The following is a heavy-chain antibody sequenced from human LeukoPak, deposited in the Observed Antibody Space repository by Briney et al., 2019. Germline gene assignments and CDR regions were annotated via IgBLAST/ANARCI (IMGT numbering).Heavy chain of an antibody. V-gene: IGHV3-30*02. Sequence: PGGSLRLSCAASGFTFSTYGMHWVRQAPGKGLEWVSFIRYVGINKYYADSVKGRFTISRDNSKNTLYLQMNSLRAEDTAVYYCAKERIGYCSSTSCYPDPWGQGTLVTVSS. CDR1: GFTFSTYG. CDR2: IRYVGINK. D-gene: IGHD2-2*01. J-gene: IGHJ5*02. CDR3: AKERIGYCSSTSCYPDP.